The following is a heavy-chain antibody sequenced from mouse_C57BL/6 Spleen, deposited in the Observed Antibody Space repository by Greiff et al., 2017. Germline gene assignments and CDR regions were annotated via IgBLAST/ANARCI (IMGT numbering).Heavy chain of an antibody. CDR2: IDPSDSYT. Sequence: QVQLQQPGAELVMPGASVKLSCKASGYTFTSYWMHWVKQRPGQGLEWIGEIDPSDSYTNYNQKFKGKSTLTVDKSSSTAYMQLSSLTSEDSAVYYWARSDGNYVYYYAMDYWGQGTSVTVSS. CDR3: ARSDGNYVYYYAMDY. CDR1: GYTFTSYW. J-gene: IGHJ4*01. V-gene: IGHV1-69*01. D-gene: IGHD2-1*01.